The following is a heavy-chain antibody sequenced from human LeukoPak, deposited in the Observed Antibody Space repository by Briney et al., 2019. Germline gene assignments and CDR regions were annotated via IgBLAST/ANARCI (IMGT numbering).Heavy chain of an antibody. CDR1: GFTFGDYA. Sequence: GSLRLSCTASGFTFGDYAMSSVRQAPGKGLETVGFIRSKAYGGTTEYAASVKGKFTISRDDSKSIAYLQMNSLKTEETAVYYCSESTVTGEWGQGTLVTVSS. D-gene: IGHD4-11*01. J-gene: IGHJ4*02. V-gene: IGHV3-49*04. CDR2: IRSKAYGGTT. CDR3: SESTVTGE.